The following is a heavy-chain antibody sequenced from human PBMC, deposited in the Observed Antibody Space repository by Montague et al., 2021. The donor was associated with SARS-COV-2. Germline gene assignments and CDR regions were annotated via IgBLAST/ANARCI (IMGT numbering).Heavy chain of an antibody. CDR3: ARLRDGVVPSPILGIGPYFTYYYMDV. Sequence: SETLSLTCAVHGGSFSGYYWNWIRQRPGKGLEWIGEINHGGSTNYNPSLKNRLTFSADTSKNQFSLKLTSVAATDTAVYYCARLRDGVVPSPILGIGPYFTYYYMDVWGKGTTVTAS. V-gene: IGHV4-34*01. J-gene: IGHJ6*03. CDR1: GGSFSGYY. D-gene: IGHD2-15*01. CDR2: INHGGST.